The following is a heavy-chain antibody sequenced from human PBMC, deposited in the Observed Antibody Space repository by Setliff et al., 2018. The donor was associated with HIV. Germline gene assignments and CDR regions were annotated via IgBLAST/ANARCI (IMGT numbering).Heavy chain of an antibody. J-gene: IGHJ3*02. CDR3: ARGRGYSYGYNAFDI. V-gene: IGHV3-30*04. CDR1: GFTFSSYA. D-gene: IGHD5-18*01. CDR2: ISYDGSNK. Sequence: GGSLRLSCAASGFTFSSYAMHWVRQAPGKGLEWVAVISYDGSNKYYADSVKGRFTISRDNAKNSLYLQMNSLRAEDTAVYYCARGRGYSYGYNAFDIWGLGTMVTVSS.